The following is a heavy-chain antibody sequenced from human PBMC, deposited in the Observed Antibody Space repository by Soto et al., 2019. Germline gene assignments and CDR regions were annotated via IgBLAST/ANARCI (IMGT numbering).Heavy chain of an antibody. Sequence: EVQLLESGGGLVQPGESLRLSCAASGFTFSSYAMSWVRQAPGKGLGWVSVISGSDDRTYYADSVKGRFTVCRDKCKITVYLQRSSVRGEDRAVYDCGQRRSSFTFDYWGQGAMGNVSS. CDR2: ISGSDDRT. J-gene: IGHJ4*02. D-gene: IGHD6-6*01. CDR3: GQRRSSFTFDY. CDR1: GFTFSSYA. V-gene: IGHV3-23*01.